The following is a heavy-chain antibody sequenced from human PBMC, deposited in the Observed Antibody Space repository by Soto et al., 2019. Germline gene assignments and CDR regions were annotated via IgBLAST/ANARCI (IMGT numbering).Heavy chain of an antibody. CDR2: TYYRSKWYN. V-gene: IGHV6-1*01. CDR1: GGSVSSNSNA. CDR3: ARGRAFDF. Sequence: SQTLSRTGATYGGSVSSNSNAWSWIRQSTSRGLEWLGRTYYRSKWYNDYAPSMKSRIIIYPDTSSNQFSLQLNPVTPEDTAVYYCARGRAFDFWGQGTMVSVSS. J-gene: IGHJ3*01.